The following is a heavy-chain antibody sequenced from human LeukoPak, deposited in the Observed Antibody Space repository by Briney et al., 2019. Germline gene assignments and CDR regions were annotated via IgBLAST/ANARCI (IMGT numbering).Heavy chain of an antibody. CDR2: INHNGST. CDR1: GGSFSGYY. Sequence: SETLSLTCAVYGGSFSGYYWSWIRQPPGKGLEWIGEINHNGSTNYNPSLKSRVTISVDTSKNQFSLKLSSVTAADTAVYYRARGLDYYDSSGYYLKYNWFDPWGQGTLVTVSS. J-gene: IGHJ5*02. CDR3: ARGLDYYDSSGYYLKYNWFDP. V-gene: IGHV4-34*01. D-gene: IGHD3-22*01.